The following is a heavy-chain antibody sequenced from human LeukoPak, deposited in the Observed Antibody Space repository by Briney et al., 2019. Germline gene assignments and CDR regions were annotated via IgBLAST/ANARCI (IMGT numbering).Heavy chain of an antibody. Sequence: SETLSLTCAVYGGSFSGYYWSWIRQPPGKGLEWIGYIYYSGSTNYNPSLKSRVTISVDTSKNQFSLKLSSVTAADTAVYYCARVGCSSTSCYARSDAFDIWGQGTMVTVSS. CDR2: IYYSGST. V-gene: IGHV4-59*01. D-gene: IGHD2-2*01. CDR3: ARVGCSSTSCYARSDAFDI. J-gene: IGHJ3*02. CDR1: GGSFSGYY.